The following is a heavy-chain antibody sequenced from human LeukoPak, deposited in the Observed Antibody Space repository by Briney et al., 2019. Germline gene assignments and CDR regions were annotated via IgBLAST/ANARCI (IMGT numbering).Heavy chain of an antibody. CDR2: IRTGNGI. CDR3: ATDRDYALDM. V-gene: IGHV3-48*02. J-gene: IGHJ3*02. Sequence: GGSLRLSCAASGFSFSSYSMNWVRQAPGKGLEWVSYIRTGNGISYADSVKGRFTISRDNAKNSLFLQMDSLRDEDTAIYYCATDRDYALDMWGQGTTVTVSS. CDR1: GFSFSSYS. D-gene: IGHD4-11*01.